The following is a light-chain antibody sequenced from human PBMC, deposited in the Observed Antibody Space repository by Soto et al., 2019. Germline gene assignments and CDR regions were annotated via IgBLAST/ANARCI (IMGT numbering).Light chain of an antibody. CDR2: GAS. CDR1: QTIRSNY. V-gene: IGKV3-20*01. CDR3: QQYAGSPWT. J-gene: IGKJ1*01. Sequence: ETVLTQSPGTLSLSPGERATLSCRVSQTIRSNYLAWYRQTPGQAPRLLIYGASNRATGIADRFSGSGSGTDFTLIISRLEPEDFALYYCQQYAGSPWTFGQGTKVEIK.